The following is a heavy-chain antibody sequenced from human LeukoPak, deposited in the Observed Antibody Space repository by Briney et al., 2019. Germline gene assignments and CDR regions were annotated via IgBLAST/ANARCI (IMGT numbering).Heavy chain of an antibody. CDR1: GFTFSSYG. V-gene: IGHV3-30*18. CDR2: ISYDGSNK. D-gene: IGHD6-19*01. CDR3: AKDPDSSGWYYFDY. J-gene: IGHJ4*02. Sequence: PGGSLRLPCAASGFTFSSYGMHWVRQAPGKGLEWVAVISYDGSNKYYADSVKGRFTISRDNSKNTLYLQMNSLRAEDTAVYYCAKDPDSSGWYYFDYWGQGTLVTVSS.